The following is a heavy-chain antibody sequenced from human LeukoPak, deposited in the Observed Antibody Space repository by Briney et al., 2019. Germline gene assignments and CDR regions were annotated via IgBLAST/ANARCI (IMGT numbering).Heavy chain of an antibody. CDR3: ARVLGFYYDSSGYYYGEYYFDY. V-gene: IGHV4-38-2*02. J-gene: IGHJ4*02. Sequence: SETLSLTCTVSGYSISSGYYWGWIRQPPGKGLEWIGSIYHSGSTYYNPSLKSRVTISVDTSKNQFSLKLSSVTAADTAVYYCARVLGFYYDSSGYYYGEYYFDYWGQGTLVTVSS. CDR1: GYSISSGYY. D-gene: IGHD3-22*01. CDR2: IYHSGST.